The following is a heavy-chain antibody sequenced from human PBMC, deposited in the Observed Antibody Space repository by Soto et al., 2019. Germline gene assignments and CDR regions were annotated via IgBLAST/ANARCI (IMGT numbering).Heavy chain of an antibody. V-gene: IGHV3-7*01. CDR2: IKQDGSEK. D-gene: IGHD3-3*01. CDR1: GFTFSSYW. Sequence: GGSLRLSCAASGFTFSSYWMSWVRQAPGKGLEWVANIKQDGSEKYYVDSVKGRFTISRDNAKNSLYLQMNSLRAEDTAVYYCAREYGGIRANYYDFWSGYYTGTGYYYGVDVWGQGTTVTVSS. J-gene: IGHJ6*02. CDR3: AREYGGIRANYYDFWSGYYTGTGYYYGVDV.